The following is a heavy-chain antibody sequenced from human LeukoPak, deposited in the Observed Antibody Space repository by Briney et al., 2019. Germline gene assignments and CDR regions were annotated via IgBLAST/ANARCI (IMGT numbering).Heavy chain of an antibody. V-gene: IGHV4-30-4*08. CDR3: ARRSRLWFGELEANWFDP. J-gene: IGHJ5*02. CDR1: GDSITSRDYY. CDR2: IYYSGST. D-gene: IGHD3-10*01. Sequence: SQTLSLTCSVSGDSITSRDYYWSWIRQPPGKGLEWIGYIYYSGSTSYNPSLKSRVTISVDTSKNQFSLRLSSVTAADTAVYYCARRSRLWFGELEANWFDPWGQGTLVTVSS.